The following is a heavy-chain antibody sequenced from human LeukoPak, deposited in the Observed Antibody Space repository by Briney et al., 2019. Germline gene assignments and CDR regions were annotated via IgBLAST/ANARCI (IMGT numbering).Heavy chain of an antibody. V-gene: IGHV3-21*01. CDR1: GFTFSSYN. CDR2: ISSSSSYI. CDR3: ARARRDGYNTPPDY. D-gene: IGHD5-24*01. Sequence: PGGSLRLSCAASGFTFSSYNMNWVRQAPGKGLEWVSSISSSSSYIYYADSVKGRFTISRDNAKNSLYLQMNSLRAEDTAVYYCARARRDGYNTPPDYWGQGTLVTVSS. J-gene: IGHJ4*02.